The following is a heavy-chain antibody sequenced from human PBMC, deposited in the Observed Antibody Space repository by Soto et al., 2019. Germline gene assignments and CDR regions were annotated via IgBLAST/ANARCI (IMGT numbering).Heavy chain of an antibody. V-gene: IGHV1-69*13. CDR1: GGTVSSYG. CDR3: ARAPPPYYDILTGYLDY. CDR2: IIPIFGTT. D-gene: IGHD3-9*01. J-gene: IGHJ4*02. Sequence: ASVKVSCKASGGTVSSYGIIWVRQAPGQGLEWMGGIIPIFGTTNYAQKFQGRVTITADESTSTAYMELSSLRSDDTAVYYCARAPPPYYDILTGYLDYWGQGTLVTVSS.